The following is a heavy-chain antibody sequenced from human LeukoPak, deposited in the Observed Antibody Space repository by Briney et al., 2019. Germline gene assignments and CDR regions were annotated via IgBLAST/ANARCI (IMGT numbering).Heavy chain of an antibody. CDR2: IYSGGST. CDR1: GFTVSSNY. J-gene: IGHJ4*02. Sequence: GGSLRLSCAASGFTVSSNYMSWVRQAPGKGLEWVSVIYSGGSTYYADSVKGRFTISRDNSKNTLYLQTNSLRAEDTAVYYCARMDFWSGQLDYWGQGTLVTVSS. D-gene: IGHD3-3*01. CDR3: ARMDFWSGQLDY. V-gene: IGHV3-66*02.